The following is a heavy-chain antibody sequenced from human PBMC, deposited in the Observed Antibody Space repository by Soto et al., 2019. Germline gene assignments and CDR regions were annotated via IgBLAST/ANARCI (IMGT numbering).Heavy chain of an antibody. D-gene: IGHD6-6*01. V-gene: IGHV4-39*01. CDR3: EGEWPYSSSSGWFDP. CDR1: GGSISSSSYY. Sequence: SETLSLTCTVSGGSISSSSYYWGWIRQPPGKGLEWIGSIYYSGSTYYNPSLKSRVTISVDTSKNQFSLKLSSVTAADTAVYYCEGEWPYSSSSGWFDPWGQGTLVTVSS. CDR2: IYYSGST. J-gene: IGHJ5*02.